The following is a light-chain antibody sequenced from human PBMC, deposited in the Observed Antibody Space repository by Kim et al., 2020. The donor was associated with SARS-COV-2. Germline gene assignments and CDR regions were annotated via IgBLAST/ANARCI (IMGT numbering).Light chain of an antibody. CDR3: SSYTSSSTWV. CDR1: SSDVGGYNY. V-gene: IGLV2-14*01. CDR2: DVS. J-gene: IGLJ3*02. Sequence: QSALTQPASVSGSPGQSITISCSGTSSDVGGYNYVSWYQRHPGKAPKLMIYDVSKRPSGVSNRFSGSKSGNTASLTISGLQAEDEADYHCSSYTSSSTWVFGGGTKLAVL.